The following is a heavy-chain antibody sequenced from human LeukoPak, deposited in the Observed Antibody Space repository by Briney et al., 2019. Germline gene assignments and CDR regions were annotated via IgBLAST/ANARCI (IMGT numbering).Heavy chain of an antibody. CDR3: TARYCRSTSCYGEYFQR. J-gene: IGHJ1*01. V-gene: IGHV3-15*01. D-gene: IGHD2-2*01. Sequence: GGSLRLSCAASGFTFSNAWMSWVRQAPGKGLEWGGRIISKTDGGTTDYAAPVKGRFTISRDDSKNTLYLQMNSLKTEDTAVYYCTARYCRSTSCYGEYFQRWGQGTLVTVSS. CDR1: GFTFSNAW. CDR2: IISKTDGGTT.